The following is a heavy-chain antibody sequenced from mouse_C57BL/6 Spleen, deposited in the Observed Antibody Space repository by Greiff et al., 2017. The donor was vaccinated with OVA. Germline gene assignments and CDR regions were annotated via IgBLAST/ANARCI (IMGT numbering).Heavy chain of an antibody. D-gene: IGHD2-4*01. CDR2: ITPNNGGT. V-gene: IGHV1-18*01. J-gene: IGHJ4*01. Sequence: EVQLQQSGPELVKPGASVKIPCKASGYTFTDYNMDWVKQSHGKSLEWIGDITPNNGGTIYNQKFKGKATLTVDKSSSTAYMELRSLTSEDTAVYYCARCDYQGYYAMDYWGQGTSVTVSS. CDR3: ARCDYQGYYAMDY. CDR1: GYTFTDYN.